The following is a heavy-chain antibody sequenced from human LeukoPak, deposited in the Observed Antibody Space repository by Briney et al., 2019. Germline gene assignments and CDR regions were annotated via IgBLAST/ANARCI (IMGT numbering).Heavy chain of an antibody. Sequence: GGSLRLSCVASGFIFTDHWMSWVRQAPGKGLDWVANIKEDESAKFYADSVRGRYTISRDNAKNSVYLEMNNLRVEDTAVYYCARAVDVADYWGRGTLVTVSS. J-gene: IGHJ4*02. CDR1: GFIFTDHW. V-gene: IGHV3-7*01. CDR3: ARAVDVADY. D-gene: IGHD3-16*01. CDR2: IKEDESAK.